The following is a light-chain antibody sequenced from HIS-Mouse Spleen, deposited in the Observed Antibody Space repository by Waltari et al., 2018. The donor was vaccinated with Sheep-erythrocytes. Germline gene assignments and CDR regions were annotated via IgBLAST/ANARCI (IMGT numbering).Light chain of an antibody. Sequence: QSALTQPRSVSGSPGQSVTISCTVPSSDVCGYNYASWYQQHPGKAPKLMIYDVSKRPSGVPDRFSGSKSGNTASLTISGLQAEDEADYYCCSYAGSYTFWVFGGGTKLTVL. CDR2: DVS. V-gene: IGLV2-11*01. CDR3: CSYAGSYTFWV. CDR1: SSDVCGYNY. J-gene: IGLJ3*02.